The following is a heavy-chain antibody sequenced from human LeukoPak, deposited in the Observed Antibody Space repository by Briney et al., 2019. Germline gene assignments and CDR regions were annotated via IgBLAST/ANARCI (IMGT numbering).Heavy chain of an antibody. Sequence: PSETLSLTCTVSGGSITSGSHYWSWIRQPAGKGLEWIGRIYTDGSTNYNPSLKSRVTISVDTSKNQFSLKVSSVTAADTAVYYCARGVRGGRPYYFDSWGQGTLVTVSS. J-gene: IGHJ4*02. CDR2: IYTDGST. D-gene: IGHD2-15*01. V-gene: IGHV4-61*02. CDR3: ARGVRGGRPYYFDS. CDR1: GGSITSGSHY.